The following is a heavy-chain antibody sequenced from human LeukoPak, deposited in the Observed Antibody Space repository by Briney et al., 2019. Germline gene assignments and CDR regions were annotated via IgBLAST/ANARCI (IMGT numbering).Heavy chain of an antibody. CDR2: IWYDGRKE. Sequence: PGPSLRLSCAASGFTFTSYGMHWVRQAPGKGLEWVALIWYDGRKEYYADSVKGRFTISRDDSRNTLYLQMNGLRAEDTAVYYCARLGSSWSSDYWGQGTLVTVSS. CDR1: GFTFTSYG. V-gene: IGHV3-33*01. D-gene: IGHD6-13*01. J-gene: IGHJ4*02. CDR3: ARLGSSWSSDY.